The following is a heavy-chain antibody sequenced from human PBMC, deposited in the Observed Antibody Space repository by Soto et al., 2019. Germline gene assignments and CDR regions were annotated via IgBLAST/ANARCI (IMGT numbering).Heavy chain of an antibody. Sequence: EVQLVESGGGLVQPGGSLRLSCAASGFTFSSYWMHWVRQAPGKGLVWVSRINSDGSSTSYADSVKGRFTISRDNAKNTLYLQMNXXXXXDTAVYYCARVDRLDYWGQGTLVTVSS. J-gene: IGHJ4*02. CDR3: ARVDRLDY. V-gene: IGHV3-74*01. CDR2: INSDGSST. CDR1: GFTFSSYW.